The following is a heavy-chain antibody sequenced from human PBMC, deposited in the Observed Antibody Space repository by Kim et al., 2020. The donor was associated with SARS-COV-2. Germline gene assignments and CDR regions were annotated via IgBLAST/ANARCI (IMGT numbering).Heavy chain of an antibody. V-gene: IGHV4-39*07. D-gene: IGHD3-16*01. Sequence: SETLSLTCTVSGCSISSSSYYWGWIRQPPGKGLEWIVSIYYSGSTYYNPSLKSRVTISVDTSKNQFSLKLSSVTAADTAVYYCASSNGGAANFAYWGQG. CDR1: GCSISSSSYY. CDR3: ASSNGGAANFAY. J-gene: IGHJ4*02. CDR2: IYYSGST.